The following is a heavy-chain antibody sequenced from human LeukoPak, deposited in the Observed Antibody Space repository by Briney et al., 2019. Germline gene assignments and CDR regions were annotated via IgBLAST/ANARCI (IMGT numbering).Heavy chain of an antibody. CDR2: MNPDGSGE. J-gene: IGHJ4*02. D-gene: IGHD7-27*01. V-gene: IGHV3-7*01. CDR1: GFSFSDSW. Sequence: GGSLRLSCAASGFSFSDSWMSWVRQAPGKGLEWVANMNPDGSGEYYVDSVRGRFTVSRDNAKNTVYLQMNSLRAEDTAVYYCGRDPAWGAIDYWGQGTLVTVSS. CDR3: GRDPAWGAIDY.